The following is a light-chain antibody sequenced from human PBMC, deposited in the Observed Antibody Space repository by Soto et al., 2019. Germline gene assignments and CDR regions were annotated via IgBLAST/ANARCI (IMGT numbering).Light chain of an antibody. Sequence: QSVLTQPPSVSGSPGQSVTISCTGTSSDIGIYDRVSWYQQTPGTAPKLMIYEVTNRPSGVPDRFSGSKSGTTASLTISGLQAEDEAGYYCSSYKSSNTVLFGGGTKVTV. CDR1: SSDIGIYDR. V-gene: IGLV2-18*02. CDR3: SSYKSSNTVL. J-gene: IGLJ2*01. CDR2: EVT.